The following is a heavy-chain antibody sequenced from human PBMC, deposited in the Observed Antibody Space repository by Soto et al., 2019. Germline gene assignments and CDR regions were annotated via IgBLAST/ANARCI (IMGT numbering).Heavy chain of an antibody. V-gene: IGHV4-59*01. J-gene: IGHJ6*02. CDR3: AGGGYDEKKGKAYYYYGMDD. CDR2: VFYRGST. Sequence: SESLSLACTVSGGFISRDYGRWIRQPPGKGLEWIGYVFYRGSTNYNPNINSRVTISVDTSKNQYSLKLSSVTAADTAVYYCAGGGYDEKKGKAYYYYGMDDWGQGTTVTVSS. CDR1: GGFISRDY. D-gene: IGHD5-12*01.